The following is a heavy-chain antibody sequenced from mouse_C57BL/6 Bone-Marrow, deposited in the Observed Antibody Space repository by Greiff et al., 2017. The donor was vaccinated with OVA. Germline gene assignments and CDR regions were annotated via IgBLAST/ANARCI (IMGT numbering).Heavy chain of an antibody. Sequence: QVQLQQPGAELVKPGASVKLSCKASGYTFTSYWMQWVKQRPGQGLEWIGEIDPSDSYTNYNQKFKGKATLTVDTSSSTAYMQLSSLPSEDSAVDYGARWGYYCRPDCDVWGTGTTVTVST. J-gene: IGHJ1*03. CDR2: IDPSDSYT. CDR1: GYTFTSYW. D-gene: IGHD1-1*01. CDR3: ARWGYYCRPDCDV. V-gene: IGHV1-50*01.